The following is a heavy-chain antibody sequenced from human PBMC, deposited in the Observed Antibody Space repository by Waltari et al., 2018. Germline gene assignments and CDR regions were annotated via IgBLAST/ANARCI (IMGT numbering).Heavy chain of an antibody. V-gene: IGHV3-30-3*01. CDR1: GFTFSSYA. D-gene: IGHD3-10*01. CDR2: ISYDGSNK. CDR3: ARARVVQGGHDAFDI. Sequence: QVQLVESGGGVVQPGRSLRLSCAASGFTFSSYAMHWVRQAPGKGLEWVAVISYDGSNKDYADSVKGRFTISRDNSKNTLYLQMNSLRSEDTAVYYCARARVVQGGHDAFDIWGQGTMVTVSS. J-gene: IGHJ3*02.